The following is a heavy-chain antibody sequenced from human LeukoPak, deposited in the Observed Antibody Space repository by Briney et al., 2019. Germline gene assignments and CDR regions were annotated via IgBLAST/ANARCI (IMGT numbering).Heavy chain of an antibody. CDR3: AKASSSSRPYYFDY. CDR2: ISPSSGGI. CDR1: GFSFSNYV. D-gene: IGHD6-6*01. Sequence: GGSLRLSCVTSGFSFSNYVMSWVRQAPGEGLEWVSAISPSSGGIYYANSVKARFTISRDNSKNTLYLEMKGLRTEDTAVYYCAKASSSSRPYYFDYWGQGILVTVSS. V-gene: IGHV3-23*01. J-gene: IGHJ4*02.